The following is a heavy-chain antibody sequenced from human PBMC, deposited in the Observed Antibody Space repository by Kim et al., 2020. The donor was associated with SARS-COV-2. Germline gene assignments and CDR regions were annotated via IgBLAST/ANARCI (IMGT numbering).Heavy chain of an antibody. CDR3: ARDFGWATVTTLEDY. V-gene: IGHV3-30*04. D-gene: IGHD4-17*01. Sequence: GGSLRLSCAASGFTFSSYAMHWVRQAPGKGLEWVAVISYDGSNKYYADSVKGRFTISRDNSKNTLYLQMNSLRAEDTAVYYCARDFGWATVTTLEDYWG. CDR2: ISYDGSNK. J-gene: IGHJ4*01. CDR1: GFTFSSYA.